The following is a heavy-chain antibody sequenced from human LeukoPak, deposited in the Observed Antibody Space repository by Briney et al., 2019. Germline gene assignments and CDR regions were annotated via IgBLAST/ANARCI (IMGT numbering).Heavy chain of an antibody. V-gene: IGHV4-61*01. Sequence: SETLSLTCTVSGGSVSSGSYYWSWLRQPPGKGLEWIGYIYYSGSTNYNPSLKSRVTISVDTSKNQFSLKLSSLTAADTAVYYCASYYYGSGSYNWFDPWGQGTLVTVSS. CDR2: IYYSGST. D-gene: IGHD3-10*01. J-gene: IGHJ5*02. CDR1: GGSVSSGSYY. CDR3: ASYYYGSGSYNWFDP.